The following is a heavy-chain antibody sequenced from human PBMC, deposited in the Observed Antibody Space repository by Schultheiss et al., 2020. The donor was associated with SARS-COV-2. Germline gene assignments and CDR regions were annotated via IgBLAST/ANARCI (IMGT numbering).Heavy chain of an antibody. Sequence: ASVKVSCKASGYTFTGYYMHWVRQAPGQGLEWMGWINPNSGGTNYAQKFQGRVTMTRDTSTSTVYMELSSLRSEDTAVYYCARDSSFIQPSIFIGSSTFDPWGQGTLVTVSS. CDR1: GYTFTGYY. D-gene: IGHD5-18*01. V-gene: IGHV1-2*02. J-gene: IGHJ5*02. CDR3: ARDSSFIQPSIFIGSSTFDP. CDR2: INPNSGGT.